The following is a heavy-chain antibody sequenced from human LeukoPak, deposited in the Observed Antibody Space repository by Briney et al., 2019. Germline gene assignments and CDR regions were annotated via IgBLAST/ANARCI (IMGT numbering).Heavy chain of an antibody. Sequence: ASVKVSCKASGYTFTSHFMHWVRQAPGQGLEWMGIINPIDGGTAYAQRLQGRVTMTRDLSTSTVYMEVSSLRSEDTAVYYCARKSPGYYYYMDVWGTGTMVTVSS. CDR3: ARKSPGYYYYMDV. V-gene: IGHV1-46*04. CDR2: INPIDGGT. J-gene: IGHJ6*03. CDR1: GYTFTSHF.